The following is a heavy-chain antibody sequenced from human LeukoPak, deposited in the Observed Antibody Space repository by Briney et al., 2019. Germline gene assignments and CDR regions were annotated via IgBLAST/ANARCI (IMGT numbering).Heavy chain of an antibody. V-gene: IGHV3-48*03. CDR1: GFTFSSYA. Sequence: GGSLRLSCAASGFTFSSYAMNWLRQAPGKGLEWVSQIIGSGSIIYYADSVKGRFTISRDNAKNSVYLQMNSLRAEDTAVYYCARSPEGRGFDPWGQGTLVTVSS. J-gene: IGHJ5*02. CDR3: ARSPEGRGFDP. CDR2: IIGSGSII.